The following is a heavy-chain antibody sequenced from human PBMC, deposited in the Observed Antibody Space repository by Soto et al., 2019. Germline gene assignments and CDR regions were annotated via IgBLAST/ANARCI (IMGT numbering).Heavy chain of an antibody. J-gene: IGHJ6*02. V-gene: IGHV3-7*05. Sequence: EVQLVESGGGLVQPGGSLRLSCAASGFTVRTYWLSWVRQVPGKGLEWVANINLDGSEKNYVDSGKGRFTISRDNARNSLYLQMSSLRAEDTALYYCARDGSTSWYSYDYHGMDVWGQGTTVTVSS. CDR3: ARDGSTSWYSYDYHGMDV. CDR1: GFTVRTYW. D-gene: IGHD5-18*01. CDR2: INLDGSEK.